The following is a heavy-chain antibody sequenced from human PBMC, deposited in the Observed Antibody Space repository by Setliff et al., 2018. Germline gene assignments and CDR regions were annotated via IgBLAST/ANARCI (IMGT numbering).Heavy chain of an antibody. CDR1: GFTFRDYG. CDR2: INPDGSTT. Sequence: GGSLRLSCAASGFTFRDYGMHWVRQAPGKGLVWVSRINPDGSTTSYADSVKGRFTISRDSSKNTLYLQMNNLRAEDTATYYCVKGSGFYDYWGQGAPVTVSS. V-gene: IGHV3-74*01. CDR3: VKGSGFYDY. J-gene: IGHJ4*02. D-gene: IGHD3-22*01.